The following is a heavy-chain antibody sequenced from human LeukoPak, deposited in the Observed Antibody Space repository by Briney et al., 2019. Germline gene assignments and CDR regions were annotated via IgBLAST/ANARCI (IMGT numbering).Heavy chain of an antibody. D-gene: IGHD2-15*01. V-gene: IGHV1-69*04. CDR2: IIPILGIA. Sequence: GASVKVSCKASGGTFSSYAISWVRQAPGQGLEWMGRIIPILGIASYAQKFQGRVTITADKSTSTAYMELSSLRSEDTAVYYCARSPIVVVAATRFDYWGQGTLVTVSS. J-gene: IGHJ4*02. CDR1: GGTFSSYA. CDR3: ARSPIVVVAATRFDY.